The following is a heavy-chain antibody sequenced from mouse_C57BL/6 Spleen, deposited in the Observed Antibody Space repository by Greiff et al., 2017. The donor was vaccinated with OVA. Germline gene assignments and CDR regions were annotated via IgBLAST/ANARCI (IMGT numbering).Heavy chain of an antibody. CDR2: IWSGGST. D-gene: IGHD1-2*01. Sequence: QVQLQQSGPGLVQPSQSLSITCTVSGFSLTSYGVHWVRQSPGKGLEWLGVIWSGGSTAYNAAFISRLSISKDKAKSQVFFKMNRLQADDTARYYCARRTTAEAKDYWGKGTSVTVSS. CDR3: ARRTTAEAKDY. CDR1: GFSLTSYG. J-gene: IGHJ4*01. V-gene: IGHV2-2*01.